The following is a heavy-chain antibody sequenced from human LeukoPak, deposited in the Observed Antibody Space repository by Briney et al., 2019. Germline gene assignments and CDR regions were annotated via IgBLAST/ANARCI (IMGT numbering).Heavy chain of an antibody. Sequence: PGRSLRLSCAASGFTFDDYAMHWVRQAPGKGLEWVSGISWNSGSIGYADSVKGRFTISRDNAKNSLYLQMNSLGAEDTAVYYCARTAYYYDSSGYDDAFDIWGQGTMVTVSS. J-gene: IGHJ3*02. CDR3: ARTAYYYDSSGYDDAFDI. CDR2: ISWNSGSI. V-gene: IGHV3-9*01. D-gene: IGHD3-22*01. CDR1: GFTFDDYA.